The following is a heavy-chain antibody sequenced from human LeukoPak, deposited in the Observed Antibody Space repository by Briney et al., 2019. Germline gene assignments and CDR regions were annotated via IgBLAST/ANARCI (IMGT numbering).Heavy chain of an antibody. CDR1: GFTFSSYG. CDR3: AKDSFVSGGGY. CDR2: ISGSGGST. V-gene: IGHV3-23*01. D-gene: IGHD3-16*01. Sequence: GGSLRLSCVASGFTFSSYGMSWVRQAPGKGLEWVSAISGSGGSTYYADSVKGRFTISRDNSKNTLYLQMNSLRAEDTAVYYCAKDSFVSGGGYWGQGTLVTVSS. J-gene: IGHJ4*02.